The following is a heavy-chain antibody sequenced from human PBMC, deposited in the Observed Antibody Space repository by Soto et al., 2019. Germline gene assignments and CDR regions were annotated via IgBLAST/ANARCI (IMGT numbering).Heavy chain of an antibody. D-gene: IGHD1-20*01. Sequence: QVQLVESGGGVVQPGRSLRLSCAASGFTFSSYGMHWVRQAPGKGLEWVAVIWYDGSNKYYADSVKGRFTISRDNSKNTLYLQMNSVRAEDTAVYYCARDLLTITGTTWGYYYYGMDVWGQGTTVTVSS. CDR3: ARDLLTITGTTWGYYYYGMDV. CDR2: IWYDGSNK. CDR1: GFTFSSYG. J-gene: IGHJ6*02. V-gene: IGHV3-33*01.